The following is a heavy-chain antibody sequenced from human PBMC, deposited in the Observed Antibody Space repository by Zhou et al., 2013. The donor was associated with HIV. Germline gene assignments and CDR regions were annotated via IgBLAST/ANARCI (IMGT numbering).Heavy chain of an antibody. CDR2: FDPEDVMT. D-gene: IGHD3-16*01. CDR3: GTIPHLTGSTVDMTAIGGGDY. V-gene: IGHV1-24*01. J-gene: IGHJ4*02. Sequence: QVQLVQSGAEVKKPGTSVKVSCQVSGHSVSDLSMHWVRQSPEKGLEWLGGFDPEDVMTVYAQKFEGRVTLTQDASSDTAYMSMSGLTSDDTAVYYCGTIPHLTGSTVDMTAIGGGDYWGRGTPVTVSS. CDR1: GHSVSDLS.